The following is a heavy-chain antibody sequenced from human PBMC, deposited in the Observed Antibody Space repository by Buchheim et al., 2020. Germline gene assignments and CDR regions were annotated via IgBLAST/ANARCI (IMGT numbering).Heavy chain of an antibody. Sequence: QVQLVESGGGVVQPGRSLRLSCAASGFTFSSYGMHWVRQAPGKGLEWVAVIWYDGSNEYYADSVKGRFTISRDNSKNTVYLKMNSLRAEETAVYYCARVGASQWLTEYWGQGT. D-gene: IGHD6-19*01. CDR3: ARVGASQWLTEY. CDR1: GFTFSSYG. J-gene: IGHJ4*02. V-gene: IGHV3-33*01. CDR2: IWYDGSNE.